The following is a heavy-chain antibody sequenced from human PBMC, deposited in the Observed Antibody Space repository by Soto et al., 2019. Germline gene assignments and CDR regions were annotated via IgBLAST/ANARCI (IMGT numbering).Heavy chain of an antibody. CDR2: ITTAGDT. J-gene: IGHJ3*02. D-gene: IGHD1-26*01. V-gene: IGHV3-74*01. CDR1: GLTFSSYW. CDR3: AKGFIVGATVAFDI. Sequence: PGGSLRLSCAASGLTFSSYWMHWVRQAPGKGLVWVSRITTAGDTYYADSVKGRFTISRDNSKNTLYLQMNSLRAEDTAVYYCAKGFIVGATVAFDIWGQGTMVTVSS.